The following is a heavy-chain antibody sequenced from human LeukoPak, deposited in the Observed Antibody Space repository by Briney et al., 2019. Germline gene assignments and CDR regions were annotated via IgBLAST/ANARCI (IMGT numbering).Heavy chain of an antibody. CDR2: IYHSGST. Sequence: SETLSLTCTVSGYSISSGNYWGWIRQPPGKGLEWIGSIYHSGSTYYNPSLKSRVTISVDTSKNQFSLKLSSVTAADTAVYYCARTNYYGSGSYSPNWFDPWGQGTLVTVSS. J-gene: IGHJ5*02. V-gene: IGHV4-38-2*02. CDR1: GYSISSGNY. CDR3: ARTNYYGSGSYSPNWFDP. D-gene: IGHD3-10*01.